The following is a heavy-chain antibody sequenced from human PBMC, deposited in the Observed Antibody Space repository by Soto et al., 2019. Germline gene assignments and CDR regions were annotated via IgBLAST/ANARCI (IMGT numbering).Heavy chain of an antibody. J-gene: IGHJ4*02. CDR2: ISGSGGST. V-gene: IGHV3-23*01. Sequence: PGGSLRLSCAASGFTFSSYAMSWVRQAPGKGLEWVSAISGSGGSTYYADSVKGRFTISRDNSKNTLYLQMNSLRAEDTAVYYCAKDRADDSSGYYTDYWGQGTLVTVSS. D-gene: IGHD3-22*01. CDR1: GFTFSSYA. CDR3: AKDRADDSSGYYTDY.